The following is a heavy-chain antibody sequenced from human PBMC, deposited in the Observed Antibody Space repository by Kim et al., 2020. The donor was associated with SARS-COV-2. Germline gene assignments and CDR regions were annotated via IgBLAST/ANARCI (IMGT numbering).Heavy chain of an antibody. CDR1: GFTFSSHA. J-gene: IGHJ5*01. CDR3: AKFGGSGSCYNNYFDS. D-gene: IGHD3-10*01. V-gene: IGHV3-23*01. Sequence: GGSLRLSCAASGFTFSSHAMSWVRQAPGKGLEWVSSISASGGSTYYGDSVKGRFTISRDNSKNTLYLQMHNLRAEDTAVYFCAKFGGSGSCYNNYFDSWG. CDR2: ISASGGST.